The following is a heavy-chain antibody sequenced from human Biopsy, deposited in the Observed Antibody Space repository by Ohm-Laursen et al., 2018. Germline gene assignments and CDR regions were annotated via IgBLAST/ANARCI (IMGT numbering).Heavy chain of an antibody. D-gene: IGHD3-16*01. CDR1: GVTLSGYK. CDR2: ISGSSTYI. V-gene: IGHV3-21*01. CDR3: ATPGAADSWGNYYGMDV. Sequence: GSLRLSCAASGVTLSGYKMNWVRQAPGKGLEWVSSISGSSTYIYYADSVKGRFTISRDNAKNSLSLQMNSLRADDTAVYYCATPGAADSWGNYYGMDVWGQGTTVTVSS. J-gene: IGHJ6*02.